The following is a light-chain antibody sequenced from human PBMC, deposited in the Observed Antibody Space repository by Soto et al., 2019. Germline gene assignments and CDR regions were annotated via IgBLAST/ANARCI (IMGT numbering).Light chain of an antibody. V-gene: IGKV4-1*01. Sequence: DIVMTQSPDSLAVSLGERATINCKSSQSVLYSSNNKNYLAWYQQKPGQPPKLLIYWASTREFGVPDRFSGSGSGTDFTLTINSLQAEDVAVYYCQQYHSTPKTFGQGTKVEIK. J-gene: IGKJ1*01. CDR1: QSVLYSSNNKNY. CDR3: QQYHSTPKT. CDR2: WAS.